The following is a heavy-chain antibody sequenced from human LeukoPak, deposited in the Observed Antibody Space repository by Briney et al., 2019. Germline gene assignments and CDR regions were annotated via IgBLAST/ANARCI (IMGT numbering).Heavy chain of an antibody. CDR3: ARERSGYPEFDY. V-gene: IGHV4-39*07. Sequence: SETLSLTCTVSGGSITTSTYYWGWIRQPPGKGLEWIGSIYYSGSTNYNPSLKSRVTISVDTSKNQFSLKLSSVTAADTAVYYCARERSGYPEFDYWGQGTLVTVSS. J-gene: IGHJ4*02. CDR1: GGSITTSTYY. CDR2: IYYSGST. D-gene: IGHD3-3*01.